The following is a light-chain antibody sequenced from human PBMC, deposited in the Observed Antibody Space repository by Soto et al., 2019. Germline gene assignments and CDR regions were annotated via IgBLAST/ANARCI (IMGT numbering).Light chain of an antibody. CDR2: AAS. V-gene: IGKV1-9*01. J-gene: IGKJ1*01. Sequence: IPLTQSPSSLSASVGDRVTITCRASQGISSYLAWYQQKPGKAPKLLIYAASTLQSGVPSRFSGSGSGTDFTLTISSLQPEEFATYYCQQLNSYPRTFGQGTKVEIK. CDR3: QQLNSYPRT. CDR1: QGISSY.